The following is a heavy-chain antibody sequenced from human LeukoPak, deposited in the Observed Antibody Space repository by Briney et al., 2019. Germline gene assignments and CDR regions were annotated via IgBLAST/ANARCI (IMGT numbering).Heavy chain of an antibody. J-gene: IGHJ4*02. D-gene: IGHD2-21*02. CDR2: ITSGSSYI. CDR3: ARDQRTAHH. Sequence: GGTLRLSCAASGFTFSSYGMSWVRQAPGKGLEWVSSITSGSSYIYYADSVKGRFTISRDNAKNSLYLQMNSLRAEDTAVYYCARDQRTAHHWGQGTLVTVSS. CDR1: GFTFSSYG. V-gene: IGHV3-21*01.